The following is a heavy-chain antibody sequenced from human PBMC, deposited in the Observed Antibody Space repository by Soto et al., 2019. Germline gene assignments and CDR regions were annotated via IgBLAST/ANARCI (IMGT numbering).Heavy chain of an antibody. CDR3: ARESHDILTGPPWVGYFDL. J-gene: IGHJ2*01. D-gene: IGHD3-9*01. V-gene: IGHV4-34*01. CDR2: INDRGSI. Sequence: QVQLQQWGAGPLRPLETLSLTCGVSGGSFSGYYWAWIRQSPGKGLEWIGEINDRGSINYNPYLKSRVSISVDTSKNHSSLDLRSVTAADTAVYYCARESHDILTGPPWVGYFDLWGRGSLVTVSS. CDR1: GGSFSGYY.